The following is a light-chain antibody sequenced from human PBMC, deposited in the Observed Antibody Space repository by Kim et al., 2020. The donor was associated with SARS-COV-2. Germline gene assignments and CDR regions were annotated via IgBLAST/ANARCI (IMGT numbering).Light chain of an antibody. J-gene: IGLJ1*01. Sequence: GSMVTISSSGSSADRGSNTVTWYQQHPGTAPKLLIYGNNQRPSGVPDRFSGSKSGTSASLAISGLQSEDEADYYCAAWDDSLNGYVFGTGTKVTVL. CDR1: SADRGSNT. V-gene: IGLV1-44*01. CDR2: GNN. CDR3: AAWDDSLNGYV.